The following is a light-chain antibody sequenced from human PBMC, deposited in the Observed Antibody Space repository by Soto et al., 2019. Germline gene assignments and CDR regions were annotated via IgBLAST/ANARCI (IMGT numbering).Light chain of an antibody. CDR1: SSNIGNNY. Sequence: QAVLTQPPSVSAAPGQKVTISCSGSSSNIGNNYVSWYQQLPGTAPKPLIYDNNKRPSGIPDRFSGSKSGTSATLAITGLQTGDEADYYCGTWDSSLSAGVFGGGTKLTVL. J-gene: IGLJ2*01. V-gene: IGLV1-51*01. CDR2: DNN. CDR3: GTWDSSLSAGV.